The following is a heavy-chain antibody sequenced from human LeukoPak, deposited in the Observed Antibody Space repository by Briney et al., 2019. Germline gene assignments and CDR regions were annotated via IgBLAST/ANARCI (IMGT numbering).Heavy chain of an antibody. CDR3: AKKDVGSCRFFNVDY. CDR1: GFTFSRYA. J-gene: IGHJ4*02. Sequence: PGGSLRLSCAASGFTFSRYAMSWVRQAPGKGLEWVSGISGSGGSTYYADSVKGRFTISRDNSKNTLYLQMNSLRAEDTAVYYRAKKDVGSCRFFNVDYWGQGTLVTVSS. D-gene: IGHD1-26*01. V-gene: IGHV3-23*01. CDR2: ISGSGGST.